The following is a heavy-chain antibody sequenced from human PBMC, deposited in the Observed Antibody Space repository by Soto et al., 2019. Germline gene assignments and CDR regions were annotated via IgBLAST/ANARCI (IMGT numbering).Heavy chain of an antibody. CDR3: AAEQAAHCSSTSCYNGALDP. J-gene: IGHJ5*02. Sequence: SVKVSCKASGFTFTSSAVQWVRQARGQRLEWIGWIVVGSGNTNYAQKFQERVTITRDMSASTAYMELSSLRSEDTAVYYCAAEQAAHCSSTSCYNGALDPWGQGTLVTVSS. V-gene: IGHV1-58*01. D-gene: IGHD2-2*02. CDR2: IVVGSGNT. CDR1: GFTFTSSA.